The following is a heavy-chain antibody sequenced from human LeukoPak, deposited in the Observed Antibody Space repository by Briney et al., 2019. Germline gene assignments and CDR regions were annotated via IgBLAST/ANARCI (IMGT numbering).Heavy chain of an antibody. CDR1: GFTLTGYW. CDR3: ARAAVGAQVDF. D-gene: IGHD1-26*01. J-gene: IGHJ4*02. CDR2: INSDGSST. Sequence: GGSLGLSCAASGFTLTGYWMHWVRQAPGRGLVWVSRINSDGSSTKYADSVKGRFTISRDNAKNTLYLQMNSLRAEDTGVYYCARAAVGAQVDFWGQGTLVTVSS. V-gene: IGHV3-74*03.